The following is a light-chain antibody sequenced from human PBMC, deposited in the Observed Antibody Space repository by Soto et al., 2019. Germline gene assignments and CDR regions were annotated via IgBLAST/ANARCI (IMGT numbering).Light chain of an antibody. CDR3: QEFSVSPWT. CDR1: QPVLDSSNNKNY. J-gene: IGKJ1*01. CDR2: WAS. Sequence: DIVMTQSPDFLAVSLGVRATINCKSSQPVLDSSNNKNYLAWYQQKPGQPPKLLIYWASYRESGVRDRFSVGGSETDFSPTITGLQAEDVALYLCQEFSVSPWTFGHGTKVDIK. V-gene: IGKV4-1*01.